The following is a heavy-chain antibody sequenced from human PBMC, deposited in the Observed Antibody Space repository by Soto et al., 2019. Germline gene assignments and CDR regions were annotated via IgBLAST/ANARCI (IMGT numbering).Heavy chain of an antibody. CDR2: IKSKTDGGTT. CDR1: GFTFSNAW. CDR3: TTQYSSGWYVPFDI. D-gene: IGHD6-19*01. Sequence: EVQLVESGGGLVKPGGSLRLSCAASGFTFSNAWMSWVRQAPGKGLEWVGRIKSKTDGGTTDYAAPVKGRFTISRDDSKNTLYLQKNSLKTEDTAVYYCTTQYSSGWYVPFDIWGQGTMVTVSS. V-gene: IGHV3-15*01. J-gene: IGHJ3*02.